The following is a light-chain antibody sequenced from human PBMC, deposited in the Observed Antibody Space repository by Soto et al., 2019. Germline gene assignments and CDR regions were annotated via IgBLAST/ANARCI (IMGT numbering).Light chain of an antibody. Sequence: ILMTQSPSSLSASIGDTVTITCRASQDIGSVLAWYQQKPGTAPKVLISGASDLHGGVPSRFSGSGSRTDFTLTITHLQSEDFATYYCQHYLNYPITFGQGTRLEI. CDR2: GAS. J-gene: IGKJ5*01. CDR1: QDIGSV. V-gene: IGKV1-8*01. CDR3: QHYLNYPIT.